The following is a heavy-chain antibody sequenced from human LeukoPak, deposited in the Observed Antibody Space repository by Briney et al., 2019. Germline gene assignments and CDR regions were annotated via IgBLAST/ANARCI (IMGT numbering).Heavy chain of an antibody. CDR1: GFTFSSYS. CDR2: IKQDGSEK. D-gene: IGHD1-26*01. V-gene: IGHV3-7*01. Sequence: GGSLRLSCAASGFTFSSYSMSWVRQAPGKGLEWVANIKQDGSEKYYVDSVKGRFTISRDNAKNSLYLQMNSLRAEDTAVYYCARVIVGAFDYWGQGTLVTVSS. J-gene: IGHJ4*02. CDR3: ARVIVGAFDY.